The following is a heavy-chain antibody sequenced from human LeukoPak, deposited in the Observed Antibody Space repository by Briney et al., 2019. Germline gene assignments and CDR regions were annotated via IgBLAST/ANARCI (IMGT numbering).Heavy chain of an antibody. CDR2: INPNSGGT. Sequence: RASVKVSCEASGYTFTGYYMHWVRQAPGQGLEWMGRINPNSGGTNYAQKFQGRVTMTRDTSISTAYMELSRLRSDDTAVYYCASTQTPGYDFWSGYLDYWGQGTLVTVSS. D-gene: IGHD3-3*01. J-gene: IGHJ4*02. CDR3: ASTQTPGYDFWSGYLDY. V-gene: IGHV1-2*06. CDR1: GYTFTGYY.